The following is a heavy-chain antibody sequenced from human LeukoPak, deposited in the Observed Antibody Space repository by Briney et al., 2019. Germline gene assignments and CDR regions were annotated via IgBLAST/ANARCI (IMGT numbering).Heavy chain of an antibody. D-gene: IGHD5-18*01. V-gene: IGHV1-8*01. Sequence: GASVKVSCKAAGYTFSSYDINWVRQAPGQGLEYMGWMNPSSGNTGYTQKFQDRITMTRDTSIGTAYMELSSLKSEDTALYYCTRMRGYTYGYWYLDLWGRGTLVTVSS. CDR3: TRMRGYTYGYWYLDL. J-gene: IGHJ2*01. CDR1: GYTFSSYD. CDR2: MNPSSGNT.